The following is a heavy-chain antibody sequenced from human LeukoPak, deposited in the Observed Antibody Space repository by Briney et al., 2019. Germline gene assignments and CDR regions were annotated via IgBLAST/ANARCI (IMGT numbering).Heavy chain of an antibody. Sequence: GGSLRLSCAASGFTFSSYWMSWVRQAPGKGQEWAANIKQDGSEKYYVDSVKGRFTISRDNAKNSLYLQMNSLRAEDTAVYYCARDKVYYDILTGYLNWFDPWGQGILVTVSS. J-gene: IGHJ5*02. D-gene: IGHD3-9*01. CDR1: GFTFSSYW. CDR2: IKQDGSEK. CDR3: ARDKVYYDILTGYLNWFDP. V-gene: IGHV3-7*01.